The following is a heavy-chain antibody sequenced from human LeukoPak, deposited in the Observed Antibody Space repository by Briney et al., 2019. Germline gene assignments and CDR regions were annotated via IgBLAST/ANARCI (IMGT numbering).Heavy chain of an antibody. V-gene: IGHV1-2*02. CDR2: INPNSGGT. Sequence: GASVKVSCKASGYTFTGYYMHWVRQAPGQGLEWMGWINPNSGGTNYAQKFQGRVTMTRDTSISTAYMELSRLRSDDTAVYYCARGSEMTTVSYYYYYYMDVWGKGTTVTVSS. CDR1: GYTFTGYY. J-gene: IGHJ6*03. CDR3: ARGSEMTTVSYYYYYYMDV. D-gene: IGHD4-17*01.